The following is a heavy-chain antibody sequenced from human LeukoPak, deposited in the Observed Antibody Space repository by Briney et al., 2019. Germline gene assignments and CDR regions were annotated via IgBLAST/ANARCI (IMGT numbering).Heavy chain of an antibody. Sequence: PGGPLRLSCAASGFTFSSYWMHWVRQAPGKGLVWVSRINSDASRTSYADSVKGRLTISRDNAKNTLYLQMNSLRAEDTAVYYCARARDWYYDFWSGYYRSYYYYYMDVWGKGTTVTVSS. J-gene: IGHJ6*03. D-gene: IGHD3-3*01. V-gene: IGHV3-74*01. CDR1: GFTFSSYW. CDR3: ARARDWYYDFWSGYYRSYYYYYMDV. CDR2: INSDASRT.